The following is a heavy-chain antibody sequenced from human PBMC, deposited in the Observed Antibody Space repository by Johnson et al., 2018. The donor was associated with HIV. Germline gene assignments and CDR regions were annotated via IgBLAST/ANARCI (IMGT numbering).Heavy chain of an antibody. D-gene: IGHD3-16*01. CDR2: ISSSGSTI. J-gene: IGHJ3*02. CDR3: AGIGDGNAFDI. CDR1: GFTFSDYY. V-gene: IGHV3-11*04. Sequence: QVQLVESGGGLVKPGGSLRLSCAASGFTFSDYYINGIRQAPGKGLEWVSYISSSGSTIYYADSLKGRFTIARDNAKNSLYLQMNSLRAEDTAVYYCAGIGDGNAFDIWGQGTMVTVSS.